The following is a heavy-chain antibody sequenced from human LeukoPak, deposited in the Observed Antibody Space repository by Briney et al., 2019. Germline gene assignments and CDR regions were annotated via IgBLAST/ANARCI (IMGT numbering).Heavy chain of an antibody. CDR1: GFTFSSYA. CDR2: ISYDGSNK. J-gene: IGHJ4*02. D-gene: IGHD5-12*01. Sequence: GSLRLSCAASGFTFSSYAMDWVRQAPGKGLERVAVISYDGSNKYYADSVKGRFTISRDNSKNTLYLQMNSLRTEDTAVYYCARPYGGYVDYYFDYWGQGTLVTVSS. CDR3: ARPYGGYVDYYFDY. V-gene: IGHV3-30-3*01.